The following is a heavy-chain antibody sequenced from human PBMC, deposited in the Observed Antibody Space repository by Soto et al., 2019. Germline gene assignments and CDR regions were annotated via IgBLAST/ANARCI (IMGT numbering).Heavy chain of an antibody. Sequence: QVQLVQSGAEVKKPGASVKVSCKASGYTFTSYYMHWVRQAPGQGLEWMGIINPSGGSTSYAQKFQGRVTMTRDTSTSTVYMELSSLRSEDTAVYYCARALKTYDFWSGFRFDPWGQGNLVTVSS. CDR1: GYTFTSYY. D-gene: IGHD3-3*01. CDR3: ARALKTYDFWSGFRFDP. J-gene: IGHJ5*02. CDR2: INPSGGST. V-gene: IGHV1-46*03.